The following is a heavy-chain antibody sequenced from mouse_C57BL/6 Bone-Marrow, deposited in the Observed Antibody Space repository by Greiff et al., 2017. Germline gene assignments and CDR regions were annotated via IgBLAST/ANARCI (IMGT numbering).Heavy chain of an antibody. CDR1: GYTFTDYN. V-gene: IGHV1-22*01. D-gene: IGHD2-2*01. Sequence: VQLKESGPELVKPGASVKMSCKASGYTFTDYNMHWVKQSHGKRLEWIGYINPNNGGTSYNQKFKGKATLTVNKSSSTAYMELRSLTSEDSAVYYCANDLLWLRRYYYAMDYWGQGTSVTVSS. CDR2: INPNNGGT. CDR3: ANDLLWLRRYYYAMDY. J-gene: IGHJ4*01.